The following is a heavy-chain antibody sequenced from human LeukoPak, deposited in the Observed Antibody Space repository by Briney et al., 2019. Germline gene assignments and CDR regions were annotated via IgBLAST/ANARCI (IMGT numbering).Heavy chain of an antibody. CDR2: IYYSGST. CDR1: GGSISSYY. J-gene: IGHJ4*02. V-gene: IGHV4-59*12. D-gene: IGHD3-10*01. CDR3: ARDGNYGSGRYFDY. Sequence: SETLSLTCTVSGGSISSYYWSWIRQPPGKGLEWIGYIYYSGSTNYNPSLKSRVTISVDTSKNQFSLKLSSVTAADTAVYYCARDGNYGSGRYFDYWGQGTLVTVSS.